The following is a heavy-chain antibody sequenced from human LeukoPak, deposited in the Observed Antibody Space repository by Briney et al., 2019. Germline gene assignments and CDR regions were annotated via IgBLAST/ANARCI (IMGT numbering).Heavy chain of an antibody. V-gene: IGHV1-2*02. CDR2: INPNSGGT. CDR3: ARDRGYCSSTSCSKYYDFWSGYLYFQH. J-gene: IGHJ1*01. CDR1: GYTFTGYY. D-gene: IGHD2-2*01. Sequence: ASVKVSCKASGYTFTGYYMHWVRQAPGQGLEWMGWINPNSGGTNYAQKFQGRVTMTGDTSISTAYMELSRLRSDDTAVYYCARDRGYCSSTSCSKYYDFWSGYLYFQHWGQGTLVTVSS.